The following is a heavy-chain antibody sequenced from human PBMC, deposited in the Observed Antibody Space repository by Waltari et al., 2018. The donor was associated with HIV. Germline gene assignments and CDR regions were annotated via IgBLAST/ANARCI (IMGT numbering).Heavy chain of an antibody. Sequence: HVRLQQWGAGLLKPSEALSLTCAVYGASFSDYYWTLIRQPPGKGLEWIGEINYSGSTNYNPSLRRRVMIVVDASKKQFSLKMSPMAAADTAMYYCAGSADYDGSGATEYFQGWGQGTLVTVS. J-gene: IGHJ1*01. CDR1: GASFSDYY. CDR3: AGSADYDGSGATEYFQG. V-gene: IGHV4-34*01. D-gene: IGHD3-10*01. CDR2: INYSGST.